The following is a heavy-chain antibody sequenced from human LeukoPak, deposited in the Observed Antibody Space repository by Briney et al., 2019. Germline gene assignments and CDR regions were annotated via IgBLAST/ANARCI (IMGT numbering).Heavy chain of an antibody. D-gene: IGHD6-19*01. CDR3: ARGGQWLAPGPDY. J-gene: IGHJ4*02. CDR1: GASISSGGYY. CDR2: MYYSGNT. Sequence: SQTLSLTCTVSGASISSGGYYWSWIRQHPGQGLEWIGYMYYSGNTYYNPSLKSRVTISVDTSKNQFSLRLSSVTAADTAMYYCARGGQWLAPGPDYWAQGTLVSVSS. V-gene: IGHV4-31*03.